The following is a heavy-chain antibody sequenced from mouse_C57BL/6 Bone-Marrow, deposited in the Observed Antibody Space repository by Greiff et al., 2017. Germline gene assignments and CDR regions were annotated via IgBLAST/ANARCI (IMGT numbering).Heavy chain of an antibody. CDR2: IYPRSGNT. V-gene: IGHV1-81*01. D-gene: IGHD2-4*01. CDR3: ARRDTMIYYYAMDY. J-gene: IGHJ4*01. Sequence: QVQLKQSGAELARPGASVKLSCKASGYTFTSYGISWVKQRTGQGLEWIGEIYPRSGNTYYNEKFKGKATLTADKSSSTAYMELRSLTSEDSAVYFCARRDTMIYYYAMDYWGQGTSVTVSS. CDR1: GYTFTSYG.